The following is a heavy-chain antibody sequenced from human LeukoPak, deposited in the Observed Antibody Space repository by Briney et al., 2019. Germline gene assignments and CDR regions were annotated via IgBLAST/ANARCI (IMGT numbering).Heavy chain of an antibody. Sequence: PSETLSLTCTVSGGSISSYYWSWIRQPAGKGLEWIGRIYTSGSTNYTPSLKSRVTMSVDTSKNQFSLKLSSVTAADTAVYYCARECSTSCYGGAYYYYMDVWGKGTTVTVSS. J-gene: IGHJ6*03. CDR3: ARECSTSCYGGAYYYYMDV. CDR2: IYTSGST. CDR1: GGSISSYY. D-gene: IGHD2-2*01. V-gene: IGHV4-4*07.